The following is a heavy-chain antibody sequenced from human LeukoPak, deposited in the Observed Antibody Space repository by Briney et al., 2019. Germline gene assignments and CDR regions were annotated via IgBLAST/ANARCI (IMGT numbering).Heavy chain of an antibody. CDR3: ARSPRRFLEWSKRIKYYYYYMDV. CDR1: GGSFSGYY. V-gene: IGHV4-34*01. CDR2: INHSGST. Sequence: PSETLSLICTVYGGSFSGYYWSWIRQPPGKGLEWIGEINHSGSTNYNPSLKSRVTILVDTSKNQFSLKLSSVTAADTAVYYSARSPRRFLEWSKRIKYYYYYMDVWVKGTTVTVSS. J-gene: IGHJ6*03. D-gene: IGHD3-3*01.